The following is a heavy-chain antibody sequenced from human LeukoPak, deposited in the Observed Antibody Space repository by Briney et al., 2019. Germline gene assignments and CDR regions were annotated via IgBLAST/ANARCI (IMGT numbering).Heavy chain of an antibody. V-gene: IGHV4-38-2*02. CDR3: ARVSPPGSYFLPPFDY. CDR1: GYSISSGYY. J-gene: IGHJ4*02. Sequence: SETLSLTCTVSGYSISSGYYWGGSRRPPGKGREGIGRIYDRGRTYYKPSLKRGVTISVDTSNNQFSLKLSSVTAAGTAVYYCARVSPPGSYFLPPFDYWGQGTLVTVSS. D-gene: IGHD1-26*01. CDR2: IYDRGRT.